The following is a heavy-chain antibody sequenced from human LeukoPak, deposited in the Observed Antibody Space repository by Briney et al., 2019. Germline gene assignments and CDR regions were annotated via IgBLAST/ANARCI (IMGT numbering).Heavy chain of an antibody. CDR3: ARPRDGYNFGAFVM. V-gene: IGHV4-59*08. J-gene: IGHJ3*02. CDR2: IHYSGST. D-gene: IGHD5-24*01. CDR1: GGPIGSYY. Sequence: SETLSLTCTVSGGPIGSYYWNWIRQAPGKGLEWIGYIHYSGSTNHNSSLKSRVTISVDTSKNQFSLKLSSVTAADTAVYYCARPRDGYNFGAFVMWGQGTLVTVSS.